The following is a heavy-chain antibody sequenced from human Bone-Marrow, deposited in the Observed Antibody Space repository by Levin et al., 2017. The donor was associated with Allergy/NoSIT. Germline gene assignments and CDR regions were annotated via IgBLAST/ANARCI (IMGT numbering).Heavy chain of an antibody. CDR1: GGSLTNGDYY. D-gene: IGHD3-9*01. CDR2: IYYSGST. CDR3: ARLSLTFYDILTGYYSPIGTFDY. V-gene: IGHV4-30-4*01. J-gene: IGHJ4*02. Sequence: SETLSLTCAVSGGSLTNGDYYWSWIRQSPGKGLEWIGYIYYSGSTYYNPSLKSRITISIDTSKSQFSLQLSSVTAADTAVYYCARLSLTFYDILTGYYSPIGTFDYWGQGTLVTVSS.